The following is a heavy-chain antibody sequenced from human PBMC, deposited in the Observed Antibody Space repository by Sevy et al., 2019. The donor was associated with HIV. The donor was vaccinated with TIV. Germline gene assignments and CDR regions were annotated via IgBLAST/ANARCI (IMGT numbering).Heavy chain of an antibody. V-gene: IGHV4-38-2*02. CDR1: GYSISSGYY. CDR3: ARGSQPINYDENGYYDY. J-gene: IGHJ4*02. CDR2: ISHRGKT. D-gene: IGHD2-2*03. Sequence: SETLSLTCTVSGYSISSGYYWGCIRQTPGKGLEWLGTISHRGKTHYNQSLKSRVTISVDTSKNPFSLRLNSVTAADTAVFDGARGSQPINYDENGYYDYWGQGTLVTVSS.